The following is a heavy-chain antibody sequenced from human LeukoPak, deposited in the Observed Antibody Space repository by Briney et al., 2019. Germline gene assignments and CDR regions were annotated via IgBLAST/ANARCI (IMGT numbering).Heavy chain of an antibody. CDR2: LNPNSGDT. Sequence: ASVKVSCKASGYTFTSYDVHWVRQATGQGLEWMGWLNPNSGDTGYAQKFQGRVTVARDTSTSTVYMELSSLRSEDTAVYYCARSPSGGATREFDYWGQGTLVTVSS. D-gene: IGHD5-24*01. CDR3: ARSPSGGATREFDY. V-gene: IGHV1-8*01. J-gene: IGHJ4*02. CDR1: GYTFTSYD.